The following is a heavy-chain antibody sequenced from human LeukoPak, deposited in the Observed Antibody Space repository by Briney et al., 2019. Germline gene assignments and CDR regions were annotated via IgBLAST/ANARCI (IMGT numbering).Heavy chain of an antibody. V-gene: IGHV3-7*03. CDR2: IKPDGSEK. D-gene: IGHD4/OR15-4a*01. Sequence: PGGPLRLPCAPSGLTFNRYWMSWARQAPGKGLEWVANIKPDGSEKYYVDSVKGRFTISRDNAKNSLYLQMNSPRAEDTAVYYCASTSWGLWHGYFDNWGQGTLVTVSS. CDR3: ASTSWGLWHGYFDN. CDR1: GLTFNRYW. J-gene: IGHJ4*02.